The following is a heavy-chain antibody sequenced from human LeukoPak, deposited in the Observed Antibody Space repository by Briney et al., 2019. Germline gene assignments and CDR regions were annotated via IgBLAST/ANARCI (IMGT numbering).Heavy chain of an antibody. V-gene: IGHV3-74*01. Sequence: GGSLRLSCAASGSTFSRYWMHWVRHAPGKGLVWVSLVKSDGITAVYADPVKGRFTISRDNAERTLYLQMNSLRAEDTAVYYCTTGPSYGYEWWGQGALVTVSS. CDR3: TTGPSYGYEW. CDR2: VKSDGITA. D-gene: IGHD5-18*01. CDR1: GSTFSRYW. J-gene: IGHJ4*02.